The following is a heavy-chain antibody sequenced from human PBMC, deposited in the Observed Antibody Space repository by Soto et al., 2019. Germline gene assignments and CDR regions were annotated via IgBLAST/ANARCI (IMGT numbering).Heavy chain of an antibody. V-gene: IGHV3-23*01. Sequence: PGGSLRLSCAASGFTFSSYAMSWVRQAPGKGLEWVSAISGSGGSTYYADSVKGRFTISRDNSKNTLYLQMNSLRAEDTAVYYCAKDDYYGSGSPMTNFYYFDYWGQGTLVTVSS. D-gene: IGHD3-10*01. CDR2: ISGSGGST. J-gene: IGHJ4*02. CDR3: AKDDYYGSGSPMTNFYYFDY. CDR1: GFTFSSYA.